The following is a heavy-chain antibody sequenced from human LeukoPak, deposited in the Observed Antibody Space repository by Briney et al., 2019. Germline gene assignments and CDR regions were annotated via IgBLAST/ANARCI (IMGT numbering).Heavy chain of an antibody. CDR2: IYYSGST. CDR3: ARLRGSRYSRSNWFDP. J-gene: IGHJ5*02. CDR1: GGSISSGGYY. V-gene: IGHV4-31*03. Sequence: SETLSLTCTVSGGSISSGGYYWSWIRQHPGKGLEWIGYIYYSGSTYYNPSLKSRVTISVDTSKNQFSLKLSSVTAADTAVYYCARLRGSRYSRSNWFDPWGQGTLVTVSS. D-gene: IGHD6-13*01.